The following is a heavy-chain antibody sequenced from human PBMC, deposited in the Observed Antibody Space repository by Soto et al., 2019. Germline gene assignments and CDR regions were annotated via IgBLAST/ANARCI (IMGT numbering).Heavy chain of an antibody. CDR1: GYSFTSYW. Sequence: GESLKISCKGSGYSFTSYWIGWVRQMPGKGLEWMGIIYPGDSDTRYSPSFQGQVTISADKSISTAYLQWSSLKASDTAMYYCPRARRGASYQDSSGMAVWGQGTTVNVFS. V-gene: IGHV5-51*01. J-gene: IGHJ6*02. CDR3: PRARRGASYQDSSGMAV. D-gene: IGHD3-16*02. CDR2: IYPGDSDT.